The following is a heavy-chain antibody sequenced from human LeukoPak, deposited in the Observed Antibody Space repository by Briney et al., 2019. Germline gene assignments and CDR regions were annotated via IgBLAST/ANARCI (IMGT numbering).Heavy chain of an antibody. CDR2: INPNSGGT. Sequence: GGSLRLSCAASGYTFTGYYMHWVRQAPGQGLEWMGWINPNSGGTNYAQKFQGRVTMTRDTSISTAYMELSRLRSDDTAVYYCARGGYLLGYCSGGSCYSTVVTTYYMDVWGKGTTVTISS. CDR1: GYTFTGYY. J-gene: IGHJ6*03. D-gene: IGHD2-15*01. V-gene: IGHV1-2*02. CDR3: ARGGYLLGYCSGGSCYSTVVTTYYMDV.